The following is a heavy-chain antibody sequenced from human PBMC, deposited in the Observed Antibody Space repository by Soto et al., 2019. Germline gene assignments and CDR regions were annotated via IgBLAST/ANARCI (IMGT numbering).Heavy chain of an antibody. D-gene: IGHD5-12*01. J-gene: IGHJ6*02. CDR2: ISSSSSTI. Sequence: PGGSLRLSCAASVFTFSSYSMNWVRQAPGKGLEWVSYISSSSSTIYYADSVKGRFTISRDNAKNSLYLQMNSLRDEDTAVYYCAGGFSGYDPLYYYGMDVWGQGTTVTVSS. CDR3: AGGFSGYDPLYYYGMDV. CDR1: VFTFSSYS. V-gene: IGHV3-48*02.